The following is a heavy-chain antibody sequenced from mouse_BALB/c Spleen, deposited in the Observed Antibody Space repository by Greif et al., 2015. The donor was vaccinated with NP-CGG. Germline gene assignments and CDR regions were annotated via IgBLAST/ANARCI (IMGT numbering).Heavy chain of an antibody. CDR1: GYAFTNYL. CDR2: INPGGGGT. Sequence: VQLQQSGAELVRPGTSVKVSCKASGYAFTNYLIEWVKQRPGQGLEWIGVINPGGGGTNYNEKFKGKATLTADKSSSTAYMQLSSLTSDDSAVYFCARAREPYYFDYWAKAPLSQSPQ. CDR3: ARAREPYYFDY. V-gene: IGHV1-54*01. J-gene: IGHJ2*01.